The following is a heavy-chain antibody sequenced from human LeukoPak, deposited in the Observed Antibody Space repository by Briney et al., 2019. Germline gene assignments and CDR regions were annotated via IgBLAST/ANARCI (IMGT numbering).Heavy chain of an antibody. CDR3: AKDVQRREFNGNFGY. CDR2: ISYDGSNK. CDR1: GFTFSSYG. J-gene: IGHJ4*02. Sequence: GGSLRLSCAASGFTFSSYGMHWVRQAPGKGLEWVAVISYDGSNKYYADSVKGRFTISRDNSKNTLYLQMNSLRAEDTAVYYCAKDVQRREFNGNFGYWGQGTLVTVSS. D-gene: IGHD1-26*01. V-gene: IGHV3-30*18.